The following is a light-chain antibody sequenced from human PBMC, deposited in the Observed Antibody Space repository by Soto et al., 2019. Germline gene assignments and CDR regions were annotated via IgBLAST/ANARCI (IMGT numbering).Light chain of an antibody. Sequence: DIQMTQSPSSLSASVGDRVTITCRASQGISNYLAWYQQKPGKVPKLLIYAASTLQSGVPSRFSGSGSGTDFTITISSLQPEDVANYYCQKYNSAPPITFGPGTKVDIK. CDR1: QGISNY. CDR2: AAS. CDR3: QKYNSAPPIT. J-gene: IGKJ3*01. V-gene: IGKV1-27*01.